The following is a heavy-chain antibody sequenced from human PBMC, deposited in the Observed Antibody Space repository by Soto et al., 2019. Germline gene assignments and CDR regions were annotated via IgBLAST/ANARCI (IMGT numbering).Heavy chain of an antibody. CDR3: AREALVAKWYYFDF. Sequence: SETLSLTCTVSGRSVSSGSYYWSWLRQPPGKGLEWIGYFDYSGRNNYNPSLKSRVTISGDTSQNQFSLKLSSVTAADTAVYYCAREALVAKWYYFDFWGQGNLVTV. J-gene: IGHJ4*02. D-gene: IGHD2-15*01. CDR2: FDYSGRN. CDR1: GRSVSSGSYY. V-gene: IGHV4-61*01.